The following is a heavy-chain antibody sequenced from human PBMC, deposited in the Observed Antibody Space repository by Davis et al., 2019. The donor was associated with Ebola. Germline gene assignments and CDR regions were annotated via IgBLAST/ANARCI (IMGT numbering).Heavy chain of an antibody. D-gene: IGHD3-10*01. CDR3: ASGEFVDF. CDR1: GYTFTDYL. CDR2: INPSIGNT. V-gene: IGHV1-46*01. Sequence: ASVKVSCKASGYTFTDYLMHWVRQAPGQGLEWMGLINPSIGNTSLAQKFQGRVTLTRDTSTSTVHMDLRSLKSEDMAIYYCASGEFVDFWGQGTLVTVSS. J-gene: IGHJ4*02.